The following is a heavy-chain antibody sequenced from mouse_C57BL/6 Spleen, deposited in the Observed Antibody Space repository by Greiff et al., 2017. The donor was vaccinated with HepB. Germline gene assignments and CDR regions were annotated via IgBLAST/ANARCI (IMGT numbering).Heavy chain of an antibody. D-gene: IGHD1-1*01. CDR1: GYSFTGYF. V-gene: IGHV1-20*01. Sequence: EVNVVESGPELVKPGDSVKISCKASGYSFTGYFMNWVMQSHGKSLEWIGRINPYNGDTFYNQKFKGKATLTVDKSSSTAHMELRSLTSEDSAVYYCARGGAITNDFDYWGQGTTLTVSS. J-gene: IGHJ2*01. CDR3: ARGGAITNDFDY. CDR2: INPYNGDT.